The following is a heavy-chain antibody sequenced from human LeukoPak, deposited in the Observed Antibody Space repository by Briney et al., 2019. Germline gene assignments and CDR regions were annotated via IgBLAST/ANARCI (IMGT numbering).Heavy chain of an antibody. V-gene: IGHV3-23*01. J-gene: IGHJ6*02. CDR2: ISGGGDST. CDR3: AKEEYSTRYYYYGMDV. CDR1: GFTFSSYA. Sequence: PGGSLRLSRAASGFTFSSYAMSWVRQAPGKGLEWVSAISGGGDSTFYADSVKGRFTISRDNSKNTLYLQMSSLRAEDTAIYYCAKEEYSTRYYYYGMDVWGQGTTVTVSS. D-gene: IGHD2-2*01.